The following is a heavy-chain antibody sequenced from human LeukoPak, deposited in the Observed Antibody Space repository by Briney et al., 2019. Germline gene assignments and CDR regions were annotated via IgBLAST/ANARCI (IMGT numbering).Heavy chain of an antibody. Sequence: GASVKVSCKVSGYTLTELSMHWVRQAPGKGLEWMGGFDPEDGETIYAQKFQGRVTMTRNTSISKAYMELSSLRSEDTAVYYCARKSYGCGYGYRKVDAFDIWGKGKMVTVSS. CDR2: FDPEDGET. V-gene: IGHV1-24*01. D-gene: IGHD5-18*01. CDR3: ARKSYGCGYGYRKVDAFDI. CDR1: GYTLTELS. J-gene: IGHJ3*02.